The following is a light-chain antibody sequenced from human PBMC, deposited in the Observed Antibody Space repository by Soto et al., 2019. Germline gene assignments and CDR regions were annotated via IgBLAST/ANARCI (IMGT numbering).Light chain of an antibody. Sequence: QPVLTQSSSASASLGSSVKLTCTLSSGHSSYIIAWHQQQPGKAPRYLMKLEGSGSYNKGSGVPDRLSGSSSGAECYLTISNLQFEDEADYYCETWDFNTRVFGGGTKLTVL. V-gene: IGLV4-60*02. J-gene: IGLJ3*02. CDR1: SGHSSYI. CDR3: ETWDFNTRV. CDR2: LEGSGSY.